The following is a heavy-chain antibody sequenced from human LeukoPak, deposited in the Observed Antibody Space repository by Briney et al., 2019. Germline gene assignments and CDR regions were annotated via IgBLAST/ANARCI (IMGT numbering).Heavy chain of an antibody. V-gene: IGHV4-59*01. J-gene: IGHJ5*02. CDR1: GGSISSYY. CDR3: ARASGSMVRGVTRFNWFDP. CDR2: IYYSGST. Sequence: SETLSLTCTVSGGSISSYYWSWIRQPPGKGLEWIGYIYYSGSTNYNPSLKSRVTISVDTSKNQFSLKLSSVTAADTAVYYCARASGSMVRGVTRFNWFDPWGQGTLVTVSS. D-gene: IGHD3-10*01.